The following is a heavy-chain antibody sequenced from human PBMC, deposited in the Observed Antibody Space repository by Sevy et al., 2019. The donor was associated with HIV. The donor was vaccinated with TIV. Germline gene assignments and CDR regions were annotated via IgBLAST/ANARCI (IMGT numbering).Heavy chain of an antibody. J-gene: IGHJ6*02. Sequence: GGSLRLSCAASGFTFSSYWMSWVRQAPGKGLEWVANIKQDGSEKYYVDSVKGRFTISRDNAKNSLYLQMNSLRAEDTAVYYCAGGAREYCISTSCYYYGMDVWGQGTTVTVSS. CDR3: AGGAREYCISTSCYYYGMDV. CDR2: IKQDGSEK. V-gene: IGHV3-7*01. CDR1: GFTFSSYW. D-gene: IGHD2-2*01.